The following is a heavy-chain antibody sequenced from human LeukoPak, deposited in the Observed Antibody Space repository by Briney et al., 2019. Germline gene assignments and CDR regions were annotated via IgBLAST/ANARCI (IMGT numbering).Heavy chain of an antibody. D-gene: IGHD6-19*01. CDR3: AKETTVAGFYPYFDY. Sequence: GGSLRLSCAASGFTFSSNAMSWVRQAPGKGLGGVSYISGSGGSTYYADSVKGRFTISRDNSKNTLYLQMSSLRAEDTAVYYCAKETTVAGFYPYFDYWGQGTLVTVSS. CDR1: GFTFSSNA. J-gene: IGHJ4*02. V-gene: IGHV3-23*01. CDR2: ISGSGGST.